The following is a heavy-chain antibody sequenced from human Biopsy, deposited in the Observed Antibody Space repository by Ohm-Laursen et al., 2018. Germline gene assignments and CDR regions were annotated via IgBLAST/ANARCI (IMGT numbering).Heavy chain of an antibody. J-gene: IGHJ4*02. CDR2: LTWNSGTI. CDR1: GFNFDDYA. V-gene: IGHV3-9*01. Sequence: SSLRLSCAASGFNFDDYAMHWIRQGPGKGLEWVAGLTWNSGTIAYAGSVRGRFTISRGNAKNSLYLQMNNLTSEDTALYYCVRSLRNYDFLDSWGQGTRVSVSS. CDR3: VRSLRNYDFLDS. D-gene: IGHD3-16*01.